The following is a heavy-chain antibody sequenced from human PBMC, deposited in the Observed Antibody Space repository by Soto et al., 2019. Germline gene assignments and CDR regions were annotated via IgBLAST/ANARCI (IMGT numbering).Heavy chain of an antibody. V-gene: IGHV3-23*01. CDR3: AKGCSSTSCYNWFVP. CDR1: GFTFSSYA. CDR2: ISGSGGST. Sequence: PGGSLRLSCAASGFTFSSYAMSWVRQAPGKGLEWVSAISGSGGSTYYADSVKGRFTISRDNSKNTLYLQMNSLRAEDTAVYYCAKGCSSTSCYNWFVPWGQGTLVTVSS. J-gene: IGHJ5*02. D-gene: IGHD2-2*01.